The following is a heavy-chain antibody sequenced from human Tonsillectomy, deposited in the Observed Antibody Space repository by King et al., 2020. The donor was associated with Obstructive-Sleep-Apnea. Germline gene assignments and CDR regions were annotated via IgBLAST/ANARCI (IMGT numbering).Heavy chain of an antibody. J-gene: IGHJ6*02. V-gene: IGHV1-46*03. CDR3: ARVLRKRIVATNYGMDV. Sequence: QLVQSGAEVKKPGASVKVSCKASGYTFTSYYMHLVRQAPGQGLEWMGIINPSGGSTSYAQNFPGRVTMTRDTSTSTVYMELSSLRSEDTAGYYCARVLRKRIVATNYGMDVWGQGTTVTVSS. CDR1: GYTFTSYY. CDR2: INPSGGST. D-gene: IGHD5-12*01.